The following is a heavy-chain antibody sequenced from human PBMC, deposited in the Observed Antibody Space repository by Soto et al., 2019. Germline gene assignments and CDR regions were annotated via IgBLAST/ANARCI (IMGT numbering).Heavy chain of an antibody. CDR1: GFTFSSYS. CDR2: ISSSSSTI. Sequence: GGSLRLSCAASGFTFSSYSMNWVRQAPGKGLEWVSYISSSSSTIYYADSVKGRFTISRDNARNPLYLQMNSLRAEDTAVYYCASPYYDFWSGYFNNWFDPWGQGTLVTVSS. V-gene: IGHV3-48*01. J-gene: IGHJ5*02. D-gene: IGHD3-3*01. CDR3: ASPYYDFWSGYFNNWFDP.